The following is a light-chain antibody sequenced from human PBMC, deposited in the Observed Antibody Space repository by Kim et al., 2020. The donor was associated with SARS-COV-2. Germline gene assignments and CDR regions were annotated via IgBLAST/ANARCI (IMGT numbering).Light chain of an antibody. Sequence: QSVLTQPPSVSGAPGQRVTISCTGSSSNIGAGYDVHWYQQLPGTAPKLLIYGNNNRPSGVPDRFSGYKSGTSASLAITGLQAEDEADYYCQSFDSSLSGHVVFGGGTQLTVL. V-gene: IGLV1-40*01. CDR2: GNN. CDR3: QSFDSSLSGHVV. CDR1: SSNIGAGYD. J-gene: IGLJ2*01.